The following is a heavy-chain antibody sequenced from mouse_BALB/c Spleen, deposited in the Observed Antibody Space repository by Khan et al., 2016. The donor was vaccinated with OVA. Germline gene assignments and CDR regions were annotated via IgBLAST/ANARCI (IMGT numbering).Heavy chain of an antibody. J-gene: IGHJ4*01. CDR1: GYTFTSYW. CDR2: VSPGSGSP. Sequence: DLVKPGASVKLSCKASGYTFTSYWINWIKQRPGQGLEWIGRVSPGSGSPYYNEMFKGKATVTVDKSSRLAYIKLNSLSSEDSAVYDGTRSNYDRNSHYAMDYWGQGTSVTVSS. D-gene: IGHD2-4*01. CDR3: TRSNYDRNSHYAMDY. V-gene: IGHV1S41*01.